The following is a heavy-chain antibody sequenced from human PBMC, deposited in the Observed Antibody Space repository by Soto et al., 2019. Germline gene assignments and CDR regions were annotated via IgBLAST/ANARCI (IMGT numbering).Heavy chain of an antibody. CDR2: INAGNGNT. J-gene: IGHJ6*02. CDR3: ATGDIVATIGVRYYYYGMDV. V-gene: IGHV1-3*01. Sequence: ASVKVSCKASGYTFTSYAMHWVRQAPGQRLEWMGWINAGNGNTKYSQKFRGRVTITRDTSASTAYMELSSLRSEDTAVYYCATGDIVATIGVRYYYYGMDVWGQGTTVTVSS. D-gene: IGHD5-12*01. CDR1: GYTFTSYA.